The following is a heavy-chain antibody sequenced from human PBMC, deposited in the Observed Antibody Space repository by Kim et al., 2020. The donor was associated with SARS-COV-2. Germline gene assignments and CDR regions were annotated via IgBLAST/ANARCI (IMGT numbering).Heavy chain of an antibody. V-gene: IGHV3-13*04. CDR2: IGTAGDT. CDR3: ARASIAAAGPPLYGMDV. Sequence: GGSLRLSCAASGFTFSSYDMHWVRQATGKGLEWVSAIGTAGDTYYPGSVKGRFTISRENAKNSLYLQMNSLRAGDTAVYYCARASIAAAGPPLYGMDVWGQGTTVTVSS. CDR1: GFTFSSYD. D-gene: IGHD6-13*01. J-gene: IGHJ6*02.